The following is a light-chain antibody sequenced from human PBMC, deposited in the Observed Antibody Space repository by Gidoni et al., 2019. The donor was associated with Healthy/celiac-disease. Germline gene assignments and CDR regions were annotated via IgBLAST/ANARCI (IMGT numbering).Light chain of an antibody. CDR2: KAS. Sequence: DIQLRQSPSTLSASVGDRVTITCRASQSISSWLAWYQQKPGKAPKLLIYKASSLESGVPSRFSGSGSGTEFTLTISSLQPDDVATYYCQQYNSLVSFGGXTKVEIK. CDR1: QSISSW. CDR3: QQYNSLVS. V-gene: IGKV1-5*03. J-gene: IGKJ4*01.